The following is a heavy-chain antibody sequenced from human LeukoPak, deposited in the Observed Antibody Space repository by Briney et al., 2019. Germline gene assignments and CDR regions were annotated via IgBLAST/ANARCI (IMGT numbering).Heavy chain of an antibody. V-gene: IGHV4-34*01. CDR3: ARFPDRFDY. CDR2: INHSGST. J-gene: IGHJ4*02. Sequence: GSLRLSCAPSGFTFKNYAMSWVRQPPGKGLEWIGEINHSGSTNYNPSLKSRVTISVDTSKNQFSLKLSSVTAADTAMYYCARFPDRFDYWGQGTLVTVSS. D-gene: IGHD1-14*01. CDR1: GFTFKNYA.